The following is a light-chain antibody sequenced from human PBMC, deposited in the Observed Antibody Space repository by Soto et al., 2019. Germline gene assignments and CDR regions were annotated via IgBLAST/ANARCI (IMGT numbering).Light chain of an antibody. CDR2: GAS. J-gene: IGKJ5*01. V-gene: IGKV3-20*01. Sequence: VMTQSPATLAVSPGERATLSCRASQSVSSHLAWYQQKPGRAPRLLIYGASSRATGIPDRFSGSGSGTDFTLTISRLEPEDFAVYYCQQHGSSPITFGQGTRLENK. CDR1: QSVSSH. CDR3: QQHGSSPIT.